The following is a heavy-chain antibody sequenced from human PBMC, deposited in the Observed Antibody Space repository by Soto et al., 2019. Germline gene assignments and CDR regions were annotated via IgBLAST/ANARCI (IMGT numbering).Heavy chain of an antibody. CDR1: GGSISTSNW. J-gene: IGHJ4*02. Sequence: QVQLQESGPGLVKPSGALSLTCAVSGGSISTSNWWRWDRQPPGKGLEWIGEVYRTGSTNYNPSHESRLTRAVAKSKNQYSLKLTSVTAADTAVYYCARARATIAAAAIFDCWGQGTLVTVSS. CDR2: VYRTGST. V-gene: IGHV4-4*02. CDR3: ARARATIAAAAIFDC. D-gene: IGHD6-13*01.